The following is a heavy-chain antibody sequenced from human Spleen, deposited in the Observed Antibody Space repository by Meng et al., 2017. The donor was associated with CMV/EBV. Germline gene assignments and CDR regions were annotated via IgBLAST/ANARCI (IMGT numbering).Heavy chain of an antibody. CDR2: INHSGST. D-gene: IGHD5-24*01. V-gene: IGHV4-34*01. Sequence: RGWVGRLKASETLSLACAVYGGSFSGYYWSWIRQPPGKGLEWIGEINHSGSTNYNPSLKSRVTISVDTSKNQFSLKLSSVTAADTAVYYCARRDGRCLDYWGQGTLVTVSS. CDR3: ARRDGRCLDY. CDR1: GGSFSGYY. J-gene: IGHJ4*02.